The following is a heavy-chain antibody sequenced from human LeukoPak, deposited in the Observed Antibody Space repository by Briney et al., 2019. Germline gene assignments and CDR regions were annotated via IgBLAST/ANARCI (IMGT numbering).Heavy chain of an antibody. V-gene: IGHV3-30-3*01. CDR3: ARAQRERYDYGDYPADAFDI. Sequence: GGSLRLSCAASGFTFSSYAMTWVRQAPGKGLEWVAVISYDGSNKYYADSVKGRFTISRDNSKNTLYLQMNSLRAEDTAVYYCARAQRERYDYGDYPADAFDIWGQGTMVTVSS. D-gene: IGHD4-17*01. CDR1: GFTFSSYA. CDR2: ISYDGSNK. J-gene: IGHJ3*02.